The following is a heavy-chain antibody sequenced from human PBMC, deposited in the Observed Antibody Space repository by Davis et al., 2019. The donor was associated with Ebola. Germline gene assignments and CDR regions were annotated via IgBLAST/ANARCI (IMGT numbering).Heavy chain of an antibody. J-gene: IGHJ4*02. CDR3: ARDRNWGCEY. D-gene: IGHD7-27*01. CDR2: ISSSSSYI. V-gene: IGHV3-21*01. CDR1: GFTFSSYS. Sequence: GESLKISCAASGFTFSSYSMNWVRQAPGKGLEWVSSISSSSSYIYYADSVKGRFTASKDNSKNTLYLQMNDLRAEDTAEYYCARDRNWGCEYWGQGTLVTVSS.